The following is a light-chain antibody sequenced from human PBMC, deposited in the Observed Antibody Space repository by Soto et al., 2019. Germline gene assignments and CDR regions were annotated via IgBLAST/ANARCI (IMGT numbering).Light chain of an antibody. CDR2: GAS. V-gene: IGKV3-20*01. CDR1: QSVNNNF. J-gene: IGKJ4*01. CDR3: QHYVTYPLT. Sequence: DIVLTQSPGTLSLSPGERATLSCRASQSVNNNFLAWYHQKPGQAPRLLIYGASSRATGIPDRFSGSGSGTDFTLTINRLDPEDFAVYYCQHYVTYPLTFGGGTKVEIK.